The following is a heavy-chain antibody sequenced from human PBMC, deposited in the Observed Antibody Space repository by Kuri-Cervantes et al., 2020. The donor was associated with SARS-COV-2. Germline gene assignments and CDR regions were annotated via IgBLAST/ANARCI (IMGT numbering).Heavy chain of an antibody. J-gene: IGHJ4*02. V-gene: IGHV3-23*03. CDR3: VSGEDTSTPDFDH. CDR1: GFTFTNHA. D-gene: IGHD3-10*02. Sequence: GGSLRLSCTASGFTFTNHAMSWVRQAPGKGLEWVSVIPSGGNSYYPISVGGRFTISRDNSKNTVYLEMNTLRAEDTARYYCVSGEDTSTPDFDHWGLGTLVTVSS. CDR2: IPSGGNS.